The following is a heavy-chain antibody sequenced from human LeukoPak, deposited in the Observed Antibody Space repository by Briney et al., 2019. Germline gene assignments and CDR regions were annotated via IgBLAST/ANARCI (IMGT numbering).Heavy chain of an antibody. CDR3: ARGPDTSSYQDGSFDY. CDR1: RYSFISYR. Sequence: GASVKVSYLASRYSFISYRISGVRQAPGQGLEWMGWISAYNGNTNYAQKLRGRVTMTTDTSTSTAYMELRSLRSDDTAVYYCARGPDTSSYQDGSFDYWGQGTVVPVSS. CDR2: ISAYNGNT. J-gene: IGHJ4*02. D-gene: IGHD2-2*01. V-gene: IGHV1-18*01.